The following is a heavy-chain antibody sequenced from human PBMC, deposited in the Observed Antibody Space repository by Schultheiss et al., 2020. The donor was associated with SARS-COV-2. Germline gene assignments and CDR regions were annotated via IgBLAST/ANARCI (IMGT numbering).Heavy chain of an antibody. J-gene: IGHJ4*02. CDR2: IKQDGSEK. CDR3: ARVVEARGNSNYFDY. CDR1: GFTFSSYW. V-gene: IGHV3-7*03. D-gene: IGHD4-23*01. Sequence: GGSLRLSCAASGFTFSSYWMSWVRQAPGKGLEWVANIKQDGSEKYYVDSVKGRFTISRDNAKNSLYLQMNSLRAEDTAVYYCARVVEARGNSNYFDYWGQGTLVTVSS.